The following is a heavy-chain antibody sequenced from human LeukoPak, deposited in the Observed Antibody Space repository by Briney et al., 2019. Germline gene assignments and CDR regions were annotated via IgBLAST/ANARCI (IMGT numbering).Heavy chain of an antibody. V-gene: IGHV3-33*01. CDR2: IWYDGSNK. J-gene: IGHJ6*02. CDR1: GFIFSSYG. CDR3: AGDSIAAAGHGMDV. Sequence: RSLSLSCAASGFIFSSYGMHWVRQAPGKGLEWVAVIWYDGSNKYYADSVKGRFTISRDNSKNTLYLQMNSLRAEDTAVYYCAGDSIAAAGHGMDVWGQGTT. D-gene: IGHD6-13*01.